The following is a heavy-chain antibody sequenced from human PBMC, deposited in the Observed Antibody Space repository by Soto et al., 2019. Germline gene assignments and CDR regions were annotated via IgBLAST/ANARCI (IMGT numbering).Heavy chain of an antibody. D-gene: IGHD4-17*01. J-gene: IGHJ4*01. V-gene: IGHV3-66*04. CDR1: GFTVTYNY. Sequence: GGSLRLSCAASGFTVTYNYMSWVRQAPGKGLEWVSTIYSGGGIYYADSVKGRFIASRDTSKNTLSLQMNSLRGEDTALYYCARQKGYGESYFDYWGHGTLVTVSS. CDR2: IYSGGGI. CDR3: ARQKGYGESYFDY.